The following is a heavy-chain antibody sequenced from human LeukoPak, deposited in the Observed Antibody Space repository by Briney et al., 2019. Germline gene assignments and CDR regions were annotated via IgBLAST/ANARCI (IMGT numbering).Heavy chain of an antibody. J-gene: IGHJ4*02. CDR1: GFSFSSFE. CDR2: ISNNFDT. Sequence: GGSLRLSCVVSGFSFSSFEMNWVRQAPGKGLEWVSYISNNFDTHYADSVKGRFTISRDNGRESLYLQINSLRAEDTAVYYCARSLSGYITDPFFDQWGQGALVTVSS. CDR3: ARSLSGYITDPFFDQ. V-gene: IGHV3-48*03. D-gene: IGHD5-12*01.